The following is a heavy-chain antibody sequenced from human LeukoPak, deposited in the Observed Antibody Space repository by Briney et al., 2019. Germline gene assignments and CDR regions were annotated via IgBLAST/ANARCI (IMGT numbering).Heavy chain of an antibody. Sequence: SETLSLTCAVSGYSISSYYWSWIRQPAGKGLEWIGRIYTCGSTNYNPSLKSRVTMSVDTSKNQFSLKLSSVTAADTAVYYCARGYGDYPRDYFDYWGQGTLVTVSS. J-gene: IGHJ4*02. CDR1: GYSISSYY. D-gene: IGHD4-17*01. CDR3: ARGYGDYPRDYFDY. V-gene: IGHV4-4*07. CDR2: IYTCGST.